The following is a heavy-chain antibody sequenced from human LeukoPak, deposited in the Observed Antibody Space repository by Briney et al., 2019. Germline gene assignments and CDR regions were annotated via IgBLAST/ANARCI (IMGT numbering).Heavy chain of an antibody. CDR2: IHHSGST. Sequence: SETLSLTCTVSGGSISSYYWGWIRQPPGKGLQWIGSIHHSGSTYYNPSLKSRVTISVDTSKNQFSLKLSSVTAADTAVYYCARTSSGGLVGGYYFDYWGQGTLVTVSS. CDR1: GGSISSYY. CDR3: ARTSSGGLVGGYYFDY. V-gene: IGHV4-38-2*02. D-gene: IGHD6-19*01. J-gene: IGHJ4*02.